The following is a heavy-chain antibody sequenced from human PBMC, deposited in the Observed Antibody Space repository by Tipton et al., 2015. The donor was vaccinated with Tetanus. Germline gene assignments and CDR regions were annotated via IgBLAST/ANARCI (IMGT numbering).Heavy chain of an antibody. CDR2: IYYSGGT. CDR1: GGSISSYY. CDR3: ARDSRVLGPWFY. D-gene: IGHD3-16*01. J-gene: IGHJ4*02. Sequence: TLSLTCTVSGGSISSYYWSWIRQPPGKGLEWIGYIYYSGGTNYNPSLKSRVTISVDTSKNQFSLKLSSVTAADTAVYYCARDSRVLGPWFYWGQGTLVTVSS. V-gene: IGHV4-59*12.